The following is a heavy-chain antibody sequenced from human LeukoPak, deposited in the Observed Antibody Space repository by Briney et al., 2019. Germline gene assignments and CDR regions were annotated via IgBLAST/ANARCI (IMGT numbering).Heavy chain of an antibody. V-gene: IGHV1-24*01. CDR2: FDPEDGET. CDR1: GYTLTELS. D-gene: IGHD6-13*01. CDR3: ATDLSSGYSSSWPYDY. J-gene: IGHJ4*02. Sequence: GASVKVSCKVSGYTLTELSMHWVRQAPGKGLEWMGGFDPEDGETIYAQKFQGRVTMTEDTSTDTAYMELSSLRSEDTAVYYCATDLSSGYSSSWPYDYWGQGILVTVSS.